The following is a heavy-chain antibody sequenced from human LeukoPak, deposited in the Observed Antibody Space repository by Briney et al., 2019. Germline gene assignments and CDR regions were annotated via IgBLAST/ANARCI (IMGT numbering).Heavy chain of an antibody. Sequence: GESLKISCKGSGYSFTSYWIGWVRQMPGKGLEWMGIIYPGDSDTRYSPSFQGQVTISADKSISTAYLQWSSLKVSDTAMYYCARLDARCSSTSCHTYYYYGMDVWGQGTTVTVSS. CDR2: IYPGDSDT. D-gene: IGHD2-2*01. J-gene: IGHJ6*02. CDR3: ARLDARCSSTSCHTYYYYGMDV. V-gene: IGHV5-51*01. CDR1: GYSFTSYW.